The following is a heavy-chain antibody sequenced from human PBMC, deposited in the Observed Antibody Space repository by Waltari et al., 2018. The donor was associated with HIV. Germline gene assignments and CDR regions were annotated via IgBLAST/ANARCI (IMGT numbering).Heavy chain of an antibody. V-gene: IGHV3-74*01. CDR2: VNVEGNSI. CDR3: VREGPDIDPDYDAFDI. D-gene: IGHD4-17*01. CDR1: GFTFSNYW. Sequence: EVQLVESGGGLVQPGGSLRLSCAASGFTFSNYWMHWGRQAPGKGLVWVAGVNVEGNSINYADSVKGRFNISRDNAKNTLYLQMNSLRAEDTAVYYCVREGPDIDPDYDAFDIWGQGTMVTVSS. J-gene: IGHJ3*02.